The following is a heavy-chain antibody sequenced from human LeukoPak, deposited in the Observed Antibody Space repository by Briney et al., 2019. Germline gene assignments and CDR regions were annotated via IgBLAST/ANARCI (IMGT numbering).Heavy chain of an antibody. D-gene: IGHD2-21*01. J-gene: IGHJ3*02. V-gene: IGHV3-7*05. Sequence: PGGSLRRSCAASGFTLSDHWMSWVRQAPGKGLNRVANIKQDGSEKYYVDSVKGRFTISRDNAKDSLYLQMNSLRAEDTAVYYSAKYRADCFDIWGQGTMVTVSS. CDR1: GFTLSDHW. CDR2: IKQDGSEK. CDR3: AKYRADCFDI.